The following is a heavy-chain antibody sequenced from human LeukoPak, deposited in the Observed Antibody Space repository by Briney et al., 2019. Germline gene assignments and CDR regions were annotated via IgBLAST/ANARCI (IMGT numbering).Heavy chain of an antibody. D-gene: IGHD1-26*01. CDR2: ISYDGSNK. V-gene: IGHV3-30*04. CDR1: GFTFSIYA. J-gene: IGHJ6*03. Sequence: GGSLRLSCAASGFTFSIYAMHWVRQAPGKGLEWVAIISYDGSNKYYADSVKGRFTISRDNSKNTLYLRMNSLRAEDTAVYYYARDAWAGATPYYYFYMDVWGKGTTVTVSS. CDR3: ARDAWAGATPYYYFYMDV.